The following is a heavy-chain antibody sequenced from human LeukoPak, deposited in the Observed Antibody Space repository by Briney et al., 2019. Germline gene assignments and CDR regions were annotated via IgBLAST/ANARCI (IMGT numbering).Heavy chain of an antibody. D-gene: IGHD3-10*01. J-gene: IGHJ6*03. CDR3: ARRLGRKFGERFYYYHYMDV. V-gene: IGHV4-4*02. CDR1: GFPFSSNW. CDR2: MNHSGST. Sequence: GSLRLSCAASGFPFSSNWMSWVRQPPGKGLEWVGEMNHSGSTNYNPSLKSRVTISVDTSKNQFSLKLSSVTAADTAVYYCARRLGRKFGERFYYYHYMDVWGKGTTVTISS.